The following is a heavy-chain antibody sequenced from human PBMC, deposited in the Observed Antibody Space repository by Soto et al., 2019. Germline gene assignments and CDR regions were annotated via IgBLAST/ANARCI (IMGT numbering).Heavy chain of an antibody. CDR3: ASADSGYAHGYYYYGMDV. CDR1: GFTFSSYS. J-gene: IGHJ6*02. D-gene: IGHD5-12*01. Sequence: GSLRLSCAASGFTFSSYSMNWVRQAPGKGLEWVSYISSSSSTIYYADSVKGRFTISRDNAKNSLYLQMNSLRAEDTAVYYCASADSGYAHGYYYYGMDVWGQGTTVTVSS. V-gene: IGHV3-48*01. CDR2: ISSSSSTI.